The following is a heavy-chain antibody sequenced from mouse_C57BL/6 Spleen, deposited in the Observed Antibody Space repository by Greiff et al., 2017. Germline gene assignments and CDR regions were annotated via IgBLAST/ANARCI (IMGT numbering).Heavy chain of an antibody. CDR3: ARANWSFYY. J-gene: IGHJ2*01. CDR2: INYDGSST. D-gene: IGHD4-1*01. Sequence: EVMLVESEGGLVQPGSSMKLSCTASGFTFSDYYMAWVRQVPEKGLEWVANINYDGSSTYYLDSLKSRFIISRDNEKNLLYLQMSSLKSEDTATYYCARANWSFYYWGQGTTLTVSS. V-gene: IGHV5-16*01. CDR1: GFTFSDYY.